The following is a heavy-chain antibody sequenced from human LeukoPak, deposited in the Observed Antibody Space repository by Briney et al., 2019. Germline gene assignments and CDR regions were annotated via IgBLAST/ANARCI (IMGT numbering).Heavy chain of an antibody. CDR2: ISSSSSYI. CDR3: AREQAVATITY. V-gene: IGHV3-21*01. J-gene: IGHJ4*02. Sequence: GGSLRLSCAASGFTFSSYSMNWVRQAPGKGLEWVSSISSSSSYIYYADSVKGRFTISRDNAKNSLYLQMNSLRAEDTAVYYCAREQAVATITYWGQGTLVTVSS. CDR1: GFTFSSYS. D-gene: IGHD5-12*01.